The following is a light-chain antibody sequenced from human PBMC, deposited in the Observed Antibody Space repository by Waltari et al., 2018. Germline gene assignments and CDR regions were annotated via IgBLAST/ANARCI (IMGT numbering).Light chain of an antibody. V-gene: IGLV2-14*03. CDR2: DVI. CDR1: SNDLGGYSF. CDR3: SSYTSIIPPFL. Sequence: QSALTQPASGSASPGQSSTIPCTRPSNDLGGYSFVSGYQHHPGKAPKLMIYDVIHRPSGVSNRFSGSKSGNTASLTISGLQPEDEADYYCSSYTSIIPPFLFGTGTKVTVL. J-gene: IGLJ1*01.